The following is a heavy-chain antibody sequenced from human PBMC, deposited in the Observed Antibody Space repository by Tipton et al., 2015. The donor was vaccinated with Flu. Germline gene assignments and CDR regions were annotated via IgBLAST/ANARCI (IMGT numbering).Heavy chain of an antibody. CDR2: VYDDGRT. D-gene: IGHD1-14*01. CDR1: GFTVSTSY. V-gene: IGHV3-53*01. J-gene: IGHJ4*02. CDR3: ARDEGGTYPD. Sequence: AVSGFTVSTSYMSWVRQPPGKGLEWVSIVYDDGRTYYADSVEGRFAISRDNSKNILYLQMNSLRADDTAVYFCARDEGGTYPDWGQGTLATVSS.